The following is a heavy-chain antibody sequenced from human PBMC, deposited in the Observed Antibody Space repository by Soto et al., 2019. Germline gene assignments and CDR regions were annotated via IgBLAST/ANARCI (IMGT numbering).Heavy chain of an antibody. J-gene: IGHJ6*03. CDR1: GFTFSNYG. V-gene: IGHV3-33*01. CDR2: IWYDGSNK. CDR3: ARDGYGGRYYYYMDV. D-gene: IGHD4-17*01. Sequence: GGSLRLSCAASGFTFSNYGMHWVRQAPGKGLEWVAVIWYDGSNKHYADSVKGRFTISRDNSKNTLYLQMNSLRAEGTAVYYCARDGYGGRYYYYMDVWGKGTTVTV.